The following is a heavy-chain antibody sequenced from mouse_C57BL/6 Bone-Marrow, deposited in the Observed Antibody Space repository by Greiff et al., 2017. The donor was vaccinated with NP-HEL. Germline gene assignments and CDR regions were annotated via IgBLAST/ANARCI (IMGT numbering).Heavy chain of an antibody. CDR1: GYTFTSYW. CDR3: AGGSPLSTAPWFAY. V-gene: IGHV1-53*01. Sequence: VQLQQPGTELVKPGASVKLSCKASGYTFTSYWMHWVKQRPGQGLEWIGNINPSNGGTNYNEKFKSKATLTVDKSSSTAYMQLSSLTSADSAVYYCAGGSPLSTAPWFAYWGQGTLVTVSA. CDR2: INPSNGGT. J-gene: IGHJ3*01. D-gene: IGHD3-1*01.